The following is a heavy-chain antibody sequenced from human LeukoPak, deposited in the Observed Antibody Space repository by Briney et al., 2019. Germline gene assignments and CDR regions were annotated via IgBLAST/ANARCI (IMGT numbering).Heavy chain of an antibody. CDR1: GFTFSSYG. CDR2: ISYDGSNK. CDR3: AKAGEGVCSSTSCYEISYFQH. Sequence: GGSLRLSCAASGFTFSSYGMHWVRQAPGKGLEWVAVISYDGSNKYYADSVKGRFTISRDNSKNTLYLQMNSLRAEDTAVYYCAKAGEGVCSSTSCYEISYFQHWGQGTLVTVSS. J-gene: IGHJ1*01. D-gene: IGHD2-2*01. V-gene: IGHV3-30*18.